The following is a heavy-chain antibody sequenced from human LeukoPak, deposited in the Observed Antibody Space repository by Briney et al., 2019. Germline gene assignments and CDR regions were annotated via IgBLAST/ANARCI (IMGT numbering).Heavy chain of an antibody. V-gene: IGHV1-18*04. CDR2: ISAYNGNT. CDR1: GYTFTSYY. D-gene: IGHD1-26*01. CDR3: ARGWDPYYYYYMDV. Sequence: GASVKVSCKASGYTFTSYYMHWVRQAPGQGLEWMGWISAYNGNTKYAQRLQGRVTMKTDTSTSTAYMELRSLRSDDTAVYYCARGWDPYYYYYMDVWGKGTTVIVSS. J-gene: IGHJ6*03.